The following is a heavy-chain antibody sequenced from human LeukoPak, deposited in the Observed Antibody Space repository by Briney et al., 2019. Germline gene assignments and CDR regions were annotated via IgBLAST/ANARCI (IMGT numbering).Heavy chain of an antibody. CDR2: ISGSGGST. Sequence: GGSLRLSCAASGFTFSSYAMSWVRQAPGKGLEWASAISGSGGSTYYADSVKGRFTISRDNSKNTLYLQMNSLRAEDTAVYYCAKDLGYCSGGSCWGQGTLVTVSS. V-gene: IGHV3-23*01. D-gene: IGHD2-15*01. CDR3: AKDLGYCSGGSC. CDR1: GFTFSSYA. J-gene: IGHJ4*02.